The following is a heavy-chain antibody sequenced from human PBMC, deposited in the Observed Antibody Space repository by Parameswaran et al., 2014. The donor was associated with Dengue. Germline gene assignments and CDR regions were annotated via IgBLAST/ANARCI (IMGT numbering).Heavy chain of an antibody. Sequence: WVRQAPGQGLEWMGWINPGNGSPSYAKKFQGRFTMTRDMSTTTAYTDLSSLTSEDMAVYHYASRASPLVSQFFGVFIISAYYVMDVWGQGTTVTVSS. V-gene: IGHV1-38-4*01. J-gene: IGHJ6*02. CDR3: ASRASPLVSQFFGVFIISAYYVMDV. CDR2: INPGNGSP. D-gene: IGHD3-3*01.